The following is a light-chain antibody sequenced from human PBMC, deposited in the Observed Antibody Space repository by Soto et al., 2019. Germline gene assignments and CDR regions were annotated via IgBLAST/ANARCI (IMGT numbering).Light chain of an antibody. J-gene: IGKJ5*01. CDR1: QSVLDRSNNKNY. Sequence: DIVLTQSPDSLSVSLGERATINCKSSQSVLDRSNNKNYLTWYQQKPGQPPKLLIYWASTRESGVPDRFSGSGSGTDFTLTISSLQAEDVAVYYCQQYYTSPITFGQGTRLEIK. V-gene: IGKV4-1*01. CDR2: WAS. CDR3: QQYYTSPIT.